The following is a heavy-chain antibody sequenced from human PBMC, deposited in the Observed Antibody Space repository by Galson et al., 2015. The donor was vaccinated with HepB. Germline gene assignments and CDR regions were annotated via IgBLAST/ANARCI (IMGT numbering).Heavy chain of an antibody. V-gene: IGHV6-1*01. D-gene: IGHD2-15*01. J-gene: IGHJ6*02. CDR1: GDSVSSNSAA. CDR2: TYYRSKWYN. Sequence: CAISGDSVSSNSAAWNWIRQSPSRGLEWLGRTYYRSKWYNDYAVSVKSRITINPDTSKNQFSLQLNSVTPEDTAVYYCARSGHCSGGSCYGYYYYGMDVWRQWTTVTVSS. CDR3: ARSGHCSGGSCYGYYYYGMDV.